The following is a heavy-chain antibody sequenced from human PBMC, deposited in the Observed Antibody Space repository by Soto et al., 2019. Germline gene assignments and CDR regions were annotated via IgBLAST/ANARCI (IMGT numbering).Heavy chain of an antibody. J-gene: IGHJ5*02. D-gene: IGHD3-10*01. V-gene: IGHV4-4*07. CDR2: IYTGGGS. CDR1: GCSVSSFY. Sequence: ETVSLTCSVFGCSVSSFYWTWVRQPAGKGLEWIGRIYTGGGSNYNPSLKSRVTMSVDTSKNQFSLKLRSVTAADTAVYYCARVGGGVWTPGREPWGQGILVTSP. CDR3: ARVGGGVWTPGREP.